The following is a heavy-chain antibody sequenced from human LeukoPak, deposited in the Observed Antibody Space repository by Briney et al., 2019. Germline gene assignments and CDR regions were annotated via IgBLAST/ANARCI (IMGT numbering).Heavy chain of an antibody. D-gene: IGHD1-26*01. CDR2: ISYDGSNK. Sequence: GGSLRPSCAASGFTFSSYALHWVRQAPGKGLEWVAVISYDGSNKYYADSVKGRFTISRDNSKNTLYLQMNSLRAEDTAVYYCAREPWGSTDWYFDLWGRGTLVTVSS. CDR3: AREPWGSTDWYFDL. CDR1: GFTFSSYA. V-gene: IGHV3-30-3*01. J-gene: IGHJ2*01.